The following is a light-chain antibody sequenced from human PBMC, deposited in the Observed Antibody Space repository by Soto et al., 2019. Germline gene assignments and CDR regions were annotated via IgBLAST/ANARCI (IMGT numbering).Light chain of an antibody. V-gene: IGKV1-9*01. CDR1: QVISIY. J-gene: IGKJ5*01. CDR3: QQLNSYPIT. Sequence: IQLTQSPSSLSASVVYRGTITCRASQVISIYFAWYQQKPWKAPKLLIYAASTLQSGVPSRFSGSGSGTDFTLTISSLQPEDFATYYCQQLNSYPITFGQGTRLEIK. CDR2: AAS.